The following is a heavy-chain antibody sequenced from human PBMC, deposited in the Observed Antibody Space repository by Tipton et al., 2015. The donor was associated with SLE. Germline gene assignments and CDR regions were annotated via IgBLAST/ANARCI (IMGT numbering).Heavy chain of an antibody. D-gene: IGHD3-10*01. CDR2: IYYSGST. J-gene: IGHJ4*02. Sequence: TLSLTCTVSGGSISSHYWSWIRQPPGKGLEWIGYIYYSGSTNYNPSLQSRVTISVDTSKNQFSLKLSSVTAADTAVYYCARDQDGSGSYATWGRGTLVTVSS. CDR1: GGSISSHY. V-gene: IGHV4-59*11. CDR3: ARDQDGSGSYAT.